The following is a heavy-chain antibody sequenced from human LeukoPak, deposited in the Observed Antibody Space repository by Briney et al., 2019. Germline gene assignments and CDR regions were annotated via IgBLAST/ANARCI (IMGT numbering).Heavy chain of an antibody. Sequence: GGSLRLSCAASGFTFSSYEMNWVRQAPGKGLEWVSHISTSGSTIYYANSVKGRFTISRDNAKNSLYLQMNSLRAEDTAVYYCAELGITMIGGVWGKGTTVTISS. CDR2: ISTSGSTI. D-gene: IGHD3-10*02. CDR3: AELGITMIGGV. V-gene: IGHV3-48*03. CDR1: GFTFSSYE. J-gene: IGHJ6*04.